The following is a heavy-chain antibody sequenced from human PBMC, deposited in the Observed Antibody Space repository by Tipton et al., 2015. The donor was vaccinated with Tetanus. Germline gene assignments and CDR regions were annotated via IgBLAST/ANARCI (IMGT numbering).Heavy chain of an antibody. CDR3: VRGARVCVMYFYFES. J-gene: IGHJ4*02. CDR2: LSHDGGNI. CDR1: GFTFSHFA. Sequence: GSLRLSCVASGFTFSHFAVSWVRRAPGRGLEWVSSLSHDGGNIYYADFARGRFTISRDNSKNTLFLQMDNLRTEDTDLYSCVRGARVCVMYFYFESWGQGTQVTVSS. V-gene: IGHV3-23*01. D-gene: IGHD2-8*01.